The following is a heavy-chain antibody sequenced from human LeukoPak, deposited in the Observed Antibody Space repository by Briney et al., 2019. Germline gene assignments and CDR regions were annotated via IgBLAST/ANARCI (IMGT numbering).Heavy chain of an antibody. Sequence: PGGSLRLSCAASGFTFSSYVMSWVRQGPGKGLEWVSAISGSGGGTYYADSVKGRFTISRDNSKNTLYLQTNSLRAEDTAVYYCARRGAAGTYYFDYWGQGTLVTVSS. CDR3: ARRGAAGTYYFDY. J-gene: IGHJ4*02. D-gene: IGHD6-13*01. V-gene: IGHV3-23*01. CDR2: ISGSGGGT. CDR1: GFTFSSYV.